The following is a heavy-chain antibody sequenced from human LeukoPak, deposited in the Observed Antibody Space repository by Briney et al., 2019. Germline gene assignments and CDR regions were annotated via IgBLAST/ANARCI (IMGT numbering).Heavy chain of an antibody. D-gene: IGHD3-3*01. V-gene: IGHV4-31*03. CDR2: IYYSGST. CDR1: GGSISSGGYY. CDR3: ARFQNYDFWSGHMEFDP. J-gene: IGHJ5*02. Sequence: SETLSLTCTVSGGSISSGGYYWSWIRQHPGKGLEWIGYIYYSGSTYYNPSLKSRVTISVDTSMNQFSLKLSSVTAADTAVYYCARFQNYDFWSGHMEFDPWGQGTPVTVSS.